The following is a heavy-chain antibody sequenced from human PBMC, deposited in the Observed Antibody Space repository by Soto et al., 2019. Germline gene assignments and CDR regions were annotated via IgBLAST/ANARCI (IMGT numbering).Heavy chain of an antibody. J-gene: IGHJ4*02. CDR3: ARGVTTIFGVVNYFDY. Sequence: SSETLSLTCAVSGGSISSGGYSWSWIRQPPGKGLEWIGYIYHSGSTYYNPSLKSRVTISVDRSKNQFSLKLSSVTAADTAVYYCARGVTTIFGVVNYFDYWGQGTLVTVSS. CDR2: IYHSGST. V-gene: IGHV4-30-2*01. D-gene: IGHD3-3*01. CDR1: GGSISSGGYS.